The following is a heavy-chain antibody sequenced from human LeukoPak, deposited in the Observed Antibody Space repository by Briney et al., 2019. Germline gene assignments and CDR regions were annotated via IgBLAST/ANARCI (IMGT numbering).Heavy chain of an antibody. V-gene: IGHV4-61*01. CDR1: GGSISSSSYY. J-gene: IGHJ6*03. CDR3: ARDTGGYVVVPANYYMDV. D-gene: IGHD2-2*01. Sequence: SETLSLTCTVSGGSISSSSYYWSWIRQPPGKGLEWIGYIYYSGSTNYNPSLKSRVTISVDTSKNQFSLKLSSVTAADTAVYYRARDTGGYVVVPANYYMDVWGKGTTVTVSS. CDR2: IYYSGST.